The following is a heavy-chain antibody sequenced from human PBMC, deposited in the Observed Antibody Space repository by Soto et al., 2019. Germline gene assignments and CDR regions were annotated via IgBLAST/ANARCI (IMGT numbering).Heavy chain of an antibody. CDR1: GGTFSSLS. CDR2: ITPLFGTT. V-gene: IGHV1-69*06. J-gene: IGHJ3*02. CDR3: ATSFIGYEAKSWDI. Sequence: EDSVKVSCKASGGTFSSLSINWLRQAPGQGLEWVGVITPLFGTTNYVQKFQGRVAISADKSTAIAYMELSSLRSEDTAIYYCATSFIGYEAKSWDICCQGILVTVS. D-gene: IGHD5-12*01.